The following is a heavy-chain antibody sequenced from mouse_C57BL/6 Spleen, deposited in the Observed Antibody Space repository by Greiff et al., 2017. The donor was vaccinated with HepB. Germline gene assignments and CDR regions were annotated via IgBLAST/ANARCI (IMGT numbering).Heavy chain of an antibody. Sequence: LVESGAELARPGASVKLSCKASGYTFTSYGISWVKQRTGQGLEWIGEIYPRSGNTYYNEKFKGKATLTADKSSSTAYMELRSLTSEDSAVYFCASYYGSERDYWGQGTTLTVSS. CDR2: IYPRSGNT. J-gene: IGHJ2*01. CDR3: ASYYGSERDY. D-gene: IGHD1-1*01. V-gene: IGHV1-81*01. CDR1: GYTFTSYG.